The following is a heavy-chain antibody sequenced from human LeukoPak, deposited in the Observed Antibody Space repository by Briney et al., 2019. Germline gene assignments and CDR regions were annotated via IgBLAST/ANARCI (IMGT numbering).Heavy chain of an antibody. D-gene: IGHD6-13*01. Sequence: SVKVSCKASGGTFSSNVISWVRQAPGQGLEWMGRIIPILGTADYAQKFQGRVTITADKTTNTAYMELRSLRSEDTAVYYCANSGGRSWYVSLYYWGEGTLLTVSS. V-gene: IGHV1-69*04. CDR3: ANSGGRSWYVSLYY. J-gene: IGHJ4*02. CDR1: GGTFSSNV. CDR2: IIPILGTA.